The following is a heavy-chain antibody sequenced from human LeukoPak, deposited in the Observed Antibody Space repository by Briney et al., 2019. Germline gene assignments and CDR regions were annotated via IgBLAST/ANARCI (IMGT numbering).Heavy chain of an antibody. V-gene: IGHV1-46*01. D-gene: IGHD1-26*01. CDR2: INPSGGST. J-gene: IGHJ4*02. CDR1: GYTFTSYY. CDR3: ARDQSGSYHDY. Sequence: ASVKVSCKASGYTFTSYYIHWVRQAPGQGLEWMGIINPSGGSTSYAQKFQGRVTMTRDTSTSTAYMELSSLRSEDTVVDYCARDQSGSYHDYWGQGTLVTVSS.